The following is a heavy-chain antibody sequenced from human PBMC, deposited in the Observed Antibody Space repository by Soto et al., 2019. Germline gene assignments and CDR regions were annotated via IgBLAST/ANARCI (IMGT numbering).Heavy chain of an antibody. CDR2: ISSNGVGT. Sequence: EVQLAESGGGLAQPGGSLRLSCAASGFTLSGYAMDWVRQAPGKGLEYVSGISSNGVGTYYANSVQGRFTISRDNSKHTVYLQMGSLRPEDMAVYYCARRARPDFYCMDVWGKGTTVTVAS. J-gene: IGHJ6*03. CDR1: GFTLSGYA. V-gene: IGHV3-64*01. D-gene: IGHD6-6*01. CDR3: ARRARPDFYCMDV.